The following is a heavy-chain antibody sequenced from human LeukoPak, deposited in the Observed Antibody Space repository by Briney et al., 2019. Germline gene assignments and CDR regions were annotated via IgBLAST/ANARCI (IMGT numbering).Heavy chain of an antibody. D-gene: IGHD3-10*01. V-gene: IGHV4-59*12. J-gene: IGHJ4*02. CDR2: IYYSGST. Sequence: SETLSLTCTVSGGSISSYYWSWIRQPPGKGLEWIGYIYYSGSTNYNPSLKSRVTISVDTSKNQFSLKLSSVTAADTAVYYCARRDYYGSGSYLGFDYWGQGTLVTVSS. CDR3: ARRDYYGSGSYLGFDY. CDR1: GGSISSYY.